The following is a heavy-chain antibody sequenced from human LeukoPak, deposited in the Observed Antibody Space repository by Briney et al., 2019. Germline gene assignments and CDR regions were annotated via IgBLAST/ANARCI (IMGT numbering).Heavy chain of an antibody. J-gene: IGHJ6*02. Sequence: PSETLSLTCTVSGGAISSNSYFWGWVRQPPGKGLEWIGIIYYGGSAHYSPSLNSRVTMSVDTSKNQFSLKLSSVTAADTAVYYCAREGPIYGMDVWGQGTTVTVSS. CDR3: AREGPIYGMDV. D-gene: IGHD2-2*02. CDR1: GGAISSNSYF. V-gene: IGHV4-39*07. CDR2: IYYGGSA.